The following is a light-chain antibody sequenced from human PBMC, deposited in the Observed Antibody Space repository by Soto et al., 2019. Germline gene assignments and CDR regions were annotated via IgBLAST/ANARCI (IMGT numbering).Light chain of an antibody. J-gene: IGLJ1*01. CDR3: CSYAGSSTYV. Sequence: QSVLAQPASVSGTPGPSITISCTGTSSDVGSYNLVSWYQQHPGKAPKLMIYEGRKRPSGVSNRFSGSKSGNTASLTISGLQAEDEADYYCCSYAGSSTYVFGTGTKVTVL. V-gene: IGLV2-23*01. CDR1: SSDVGSYNL. CDR2: EGR.